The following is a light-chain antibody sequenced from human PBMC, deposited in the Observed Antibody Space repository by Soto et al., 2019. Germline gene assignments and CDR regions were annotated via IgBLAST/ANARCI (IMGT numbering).Light chain of an antibody. J-gene: IGLJ1*01. CDR1: SNDIGAYKY. CDR2: EVS. Sequence: QSALTQPASVSGSPGQSITISCTGSSNDIGAYKYVSWYQQYPGKAPKLIIFEVSNRPSGVSHRFSGSKSGNTASLTIAGLQAADEADYHCSSYTTGSTIDVFGGGTKVTVL. CDR3: SSYTTGSTIDV. V-gene: IGLV2-14*01.